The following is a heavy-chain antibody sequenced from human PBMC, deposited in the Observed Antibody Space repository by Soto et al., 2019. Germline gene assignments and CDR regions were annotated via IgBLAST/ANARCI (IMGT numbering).Heavy chain of an antibody. CDR1: GFTFSSYG. V-gene: IGHV3-30*18. Sequence: LRLSCAASGFTFSSYGMHWVRQAPGKGLEWVAVISYDGSNKYYADSVKGRFTISRDNSKNTLYLQMNSLRAEDTAVYYCAKAPTMELQLPFDYWGQGTLVTVSS. J-gene: IGHJ4*02. D-gene: IGHD5-12*01. CDR3: AKAPTMELQLPFDY. CDR2: ISYDGSNK.